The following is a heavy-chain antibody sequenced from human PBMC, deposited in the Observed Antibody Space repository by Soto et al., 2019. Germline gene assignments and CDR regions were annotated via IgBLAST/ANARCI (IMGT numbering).Heavy chain of an antibody. D-gene: IGHD5-12*01. CDR2: ISYDGSNK. V-gene: IGHV3-30*03. J-gene: IGHJ4*02. CDR3: ARDHHRYSGYDYVDY. Sequence: GGSLRLSCAAPGFTFSSYGMHWVRQAPGKGLEWVAVISYDGSNKYYADSVKGRFTISRDNSKNTLYLQMNSLRAEDTAVYYCARDHHRYSGYDYVDYWGQGTLVTVSS. CDR1: GFTFSSYG.